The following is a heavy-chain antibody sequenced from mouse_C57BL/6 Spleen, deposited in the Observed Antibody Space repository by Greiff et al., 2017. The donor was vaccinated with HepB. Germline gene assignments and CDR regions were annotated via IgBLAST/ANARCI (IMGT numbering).Heavy chain of an antibody. V-gene: IGHV1-20*01. J-gene: IGHJ4*01. CDR2: INPYNGDT. CDR1: GYSFTGYF. D-gene: IGHD1-1*01. CDR3: ARWGGSSYDAMDY. Sequence: EVKLQESGPELVKPGDSVKISCKASGYSFTGYFMNWVMQSHGKSLEWIGRINPYNGDTFYNQKFKGKATLTVDKSSSTAHMELRSLTSEDSAVYYCARWGGSSYDAMDYWGQGTSVTVSS.